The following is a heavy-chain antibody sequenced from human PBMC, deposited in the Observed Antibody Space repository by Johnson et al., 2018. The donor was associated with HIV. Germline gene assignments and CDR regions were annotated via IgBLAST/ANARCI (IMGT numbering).Heavy chain of an antibody. CDR1: GFTFDDYG. CDR2: INWNGGST. V-gene: IGHV3-20*04. D-gene: IGHD5-12*01. J-gene: IGHJ3*02. Sequence: VQLVESGGGVVRPGGSLRLSCAASGFTFDDYGMSWVRQAPGKGLEWVSGINWNGGSTGYADSVKGRFTISRDNAKNSLYLQMNSLGAGDTAVYYCAKDQHGPLVPTVMRDDAFDIWGQGTMVTVSS. CDR3: AKDQHGPLVPTVMRDDAFDI.